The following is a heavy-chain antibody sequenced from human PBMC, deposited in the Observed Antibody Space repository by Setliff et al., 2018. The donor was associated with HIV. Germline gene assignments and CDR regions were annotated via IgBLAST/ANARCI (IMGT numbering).Heavy chain of an antibody. D-gene: IGHD2-21*02. CDR3: AKGGDSHY. CDR1: GFPFSSYA. J-gene: IGHJ4*02. CDR2: IWDDGDNE. Sequence: GESLKISCAASGFPFSSYAIHWVRQAPGKGLDWVAVIWDDGDNEYYADSVKGRFTISRDNSKNTLYLQMNSLRAEDTAVYYCAKGGDSHYWGQGTLVTVSS. V-gene: IGHV3-33*06.